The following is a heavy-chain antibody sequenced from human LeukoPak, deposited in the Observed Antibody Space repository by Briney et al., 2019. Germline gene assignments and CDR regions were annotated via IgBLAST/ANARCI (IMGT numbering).Heavy chain of an antibody. CDR3: AAPSRYDSSGYYPNYFDY. V-gene: IGHV1-69*13. J-gene: IGHJ4*02. D-gene: IGHD3-22*01. Sequence: ASVKVSCKASGGTFSSYAISWVRQAPGQGLEWMGGIIPIFGTANYAQKFQGRVTITADESTSTAYMELSSLRSEDTAVYYCAAPSRYDSSGYYPNYFDYWGQGTLVTVSS. CDR2: IIPIFGTA. CDR1: GGTFSSYA.